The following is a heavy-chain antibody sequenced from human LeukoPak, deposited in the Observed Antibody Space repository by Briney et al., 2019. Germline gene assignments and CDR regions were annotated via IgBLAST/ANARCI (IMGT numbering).Heavy chain of an antibody. D-gene: IGHD6-6*01. Sequence: GGSLRLPCAASGFTFGSYGMHWFRQAPGKGLEWVAVIWYDGSNKYYADSVKGRFTISRDNSKNTLYLQMNSLRAEDTAVYYCARDRVLPDYWGQGTLVTVSS. V-gene: IGHV3-33*01. CDR2: IWYDGSNK. J-gene: IGHJ4*02. CDR1: GFTFGSYG. CDR3: ARDRVLPDY.